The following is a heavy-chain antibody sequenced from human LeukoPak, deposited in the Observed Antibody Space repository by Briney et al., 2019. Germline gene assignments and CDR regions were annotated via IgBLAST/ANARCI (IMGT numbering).Heavy chain of an antibody. V-gene: IGHV3-30*18. J-gene: IGHJ4*02. CDR2: ISCDGSNK. CDR3: AKDRDGDYVFDY. D-gene: IGHD4-17*01. Sequence: GRSLRLSCAASGFTFSSYGMHWVRQAPGKGLEWVAVISCDGSNKYYADSVKGRFTISRDNSKNTLYLQMNSLRAEDTAVYYCAKDRDGDYVFDYWGQGTLVTVSS. CDR1: GFTFSSYG.